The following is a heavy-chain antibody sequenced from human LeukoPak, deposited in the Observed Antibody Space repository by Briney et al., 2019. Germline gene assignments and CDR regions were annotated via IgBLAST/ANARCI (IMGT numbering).Heavy chain of an antibody. V-gene: IGHV3-23*01. CDR2: ISGSGGST. D-gene: IGHD6-13*01. Sequence: GGSLRLSCAASGFTFSSYWMHWVRQAPGKGLEWVSAISGSGGSTYYADSVKGRFTISRDNSKNTLYLQMNSLRAEDTAVYYCAKDTWGPYSSSWYAVLPDWWGQGTLVTVSS. CDR1: GFTFSSYW. CDR3: AKDTWGPYSSSWYAVLPDW. J-gene: IGHJ4*02.